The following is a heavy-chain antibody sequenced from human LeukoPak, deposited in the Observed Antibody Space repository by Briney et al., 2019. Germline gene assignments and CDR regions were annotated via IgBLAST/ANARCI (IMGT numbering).Heavy chain of an antibody. Sequence: GGSLRLSCVASGFTFSSYSMNWVRQAPGKGLEWVSSISSSSSYIYYADSVKGRFTISRDNSKNTLYLQMSSLRAEDTAVYYCTRDSTTFRFGYWGQGTLVTVSS. D-gene: IGHD3-16*01. CDR2: ISSSSSYI. CDR3: TRDSTTFRFGY. J-gene: IGHJ4*02. V-gene: IGHV3-21*04. CDR1: GFTFSSYS.